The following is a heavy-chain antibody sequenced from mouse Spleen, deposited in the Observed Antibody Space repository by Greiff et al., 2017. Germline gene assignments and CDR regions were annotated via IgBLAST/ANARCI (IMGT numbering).Heavy chain of an antibody. J-gene: IGHJ1*01. Sequence: QVQLQQPGAELVMPGASVKLSCKASGYTFTSYWMHWVKQRPGQGLEWIGEIDPSDSYTNYNQKFKGKATLTVDKSSSTAYMQLSSLTSEDSAVYCCARGITTVVATRYFDVWGAGTTVTVSS. CDR1: GYTFTSYW. D-gene: IGHD1-1*01. CDR3: ARGITTVVATRYFDV. V-gene: IGHV1-69*01. CDR2: IDPSDSYT.